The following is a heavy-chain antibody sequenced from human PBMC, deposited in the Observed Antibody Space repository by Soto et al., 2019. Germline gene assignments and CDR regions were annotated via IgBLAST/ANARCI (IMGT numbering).Heavy chain of an antibody. D-gene: IGHD6-19*01. CDR1: GGSISSIRCH. CDR2: IKYSGST. CDR3: ARRSAVAGNFDY. Sequence: SETLSLTCTVSGGSISSIRCHWGWIRQPPGKGLEWIANIKYSGSTYYNPSLKSRVTISVDTSKNQFALKLSSLTAADTAVYYCARRSAVAGNFDYWGQGTLVTVSS. J-gene: IGHJ4*02. V-gene: IGHV4-39*06.